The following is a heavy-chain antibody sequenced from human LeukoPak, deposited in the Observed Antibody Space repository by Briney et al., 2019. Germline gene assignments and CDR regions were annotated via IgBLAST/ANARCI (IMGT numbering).Heavy chain of an antibody. CDR1: GGSISSYY. J-gene: IGHJ3*02. CDR2: IYYSGST. D-gene: IGHD2-15*01. CDR3: AREVVVYAFDI. V-gene: IGHV4-39*07. Sequence: SETLSLTCTVSGGSISSYYWGWIRQPPGKGLEWIGSIYYSGSTYYNPSLKSRVTISVDTSKNQFSLKLSSVTAADTAVYYCAREVVVYAFDIWGQGTMVTVSS.